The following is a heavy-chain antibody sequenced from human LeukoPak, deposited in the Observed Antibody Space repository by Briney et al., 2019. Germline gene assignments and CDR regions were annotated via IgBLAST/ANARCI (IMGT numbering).Heavy chain of an antibody. D-gene: IGHD4-17*01. J-gene: IGHJ4*02. CDR2: INHSGST. Sequence: SETPSVTCAVYGGSLSGYYWSWIRQPPGKGLEWIGEINHSGSTNYNPSLKSRVTISVDTSKNQFSLKLSSVTAADTAVYYCAREDYGDYGLDYWGQGTLVTVSS. CDR1: GGSLSGYY. V-gene: IGHV4-34*01. CDR3: AREDYGDYGLDY.